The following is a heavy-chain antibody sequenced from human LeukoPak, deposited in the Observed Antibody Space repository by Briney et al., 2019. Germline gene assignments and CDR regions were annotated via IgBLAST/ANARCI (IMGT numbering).Heavy chain of an antibody. V-gene: IGHV3-30*18. D-gene: IGHD6-19*01. CDR2: ISYDGSTK. Sequence: PGGSLRLSCAASGFTFSSYAMSWVRQAPGKGLEWVAVISYDGSTKYYGDSVKGRFTISRDNSKNTLYLQMNSLRPDDTAVYSCAKAYGVASKVNWFDPWGQGTLVTVSS. CDR1: GFTFSSYA. CDR3: AKAYGVASKVNWFDP. J-gene: IGHJ5*02.